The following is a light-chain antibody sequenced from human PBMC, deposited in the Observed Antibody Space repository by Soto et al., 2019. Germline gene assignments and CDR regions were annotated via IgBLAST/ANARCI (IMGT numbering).Light chain of an antibody. V-gene: IGLV1-40*01. CDR3: QSYDSSLSGCVV. J-gene: IGLJ2*01. CDR2: GNS. Sequence: QAVVTQPPSVSGAPGQRVTISCTGSSSNIEAGYDVHWYQQLPGTAPKLLIYGNSNRPSGVPDRFSGSKSGTSASLAITGLQAEDEADDYCQSYDSSLSGCVVFGGGTQLTVL. CDR1: SSNIEAGYD.